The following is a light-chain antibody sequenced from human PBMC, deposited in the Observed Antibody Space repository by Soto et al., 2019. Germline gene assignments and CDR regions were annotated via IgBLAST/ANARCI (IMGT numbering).Light chain of an antibody. J-gene: IGKJ5*01. CDR3: QQYNNWPPIT. Sequence: EIVMTQSPATMSVSPGERATLSCRASQSMGSNVAWYQQKPGQAPRLLIYGASTRAAGIPARFSGSGSGTEFTLTITSLQSEDFAVYYCQQYNNWPPITFGQGTRLEIK. CDR2: GAS. CDR1: QSMGSN. V-gene: IGKV3-15*01.